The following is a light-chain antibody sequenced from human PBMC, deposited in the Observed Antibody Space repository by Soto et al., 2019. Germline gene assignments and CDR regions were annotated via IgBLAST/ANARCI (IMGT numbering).Light chain of an antibody. CDR2: AAS. CDR1: QSITNY. CDR3: QQSYSTPYT. J-gene: IGKJ2*01. V-gene: IGKV1-39*01. Sequence: DIQMTQSPSSLSASVGDRVTITCRASQSITNYLNWYQHKPGKAPKLLIYAASSLQSGVPSRFSGSGSGTDFTLTISSLQPEEFATYYCQQSYSTPYTFGQGTKLEIK.